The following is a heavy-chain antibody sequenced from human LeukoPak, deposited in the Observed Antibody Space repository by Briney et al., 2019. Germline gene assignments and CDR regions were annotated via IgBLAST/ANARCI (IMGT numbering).Heavy chain of an antibody. V-gene: IGHV4-39*01. CDR1: GGSISSNIHY. D-gene: IGHD6-19*01. Sequence: PSETLSLTCTVSGGSISSNIHYWAWVRQPPGKGLDWIGSIYYSGSTYYNPSLRSRVTISVDTSKNQFSLKLSSVTAADTAVYYCARKRRGLSGWGQGTLVTVSS. CDR2: IYYSGST. J-gene: IGHJ4*02. CDR3: ARKRRGLSG.